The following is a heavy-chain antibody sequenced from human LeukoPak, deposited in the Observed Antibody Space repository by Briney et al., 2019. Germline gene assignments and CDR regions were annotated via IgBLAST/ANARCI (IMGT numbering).Heavy chain of an antibody. Sequence: SETLSLTCTVSGGSISSYYWSWIRQPPGKGLEWMGEINHSGSTNYNPSLKSRVTISVDTSKNQFSLKLSSVTAADTAVYYCARVLGHCSSTSCYFGVGPWFDPWGQGTLVTVSS. CDR1: GGSISSYY. J-gene: IGHJ5*02. CDR3: ARVLGHCSSTSCYFGVGPWFDP. V-gene: IGHV4-34*01. D-gene: IGHD2-2*01. CDR2: INHSGST.